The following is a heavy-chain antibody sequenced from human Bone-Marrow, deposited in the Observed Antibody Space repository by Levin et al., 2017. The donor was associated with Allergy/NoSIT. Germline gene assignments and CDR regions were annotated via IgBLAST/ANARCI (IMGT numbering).Heavy chain of an antibody. V-gene: IGHV3-30-3*01. CDR3: ARDKGGSSDY. D-gene: IGHD1-26*01. CDR2: ISYDGSNK. J-gene: IGHJ4*02. CDR1: GFTFSSYA. Sequence: SCAASGFTFSSYAMHWVRQAPGKGLEWVAVISYDGSNKYYADSVKGRFTISRDNSKNTLYLQMNSLRAEDTAVYYCARDKGGSSDYWGQGTLVTVSS.